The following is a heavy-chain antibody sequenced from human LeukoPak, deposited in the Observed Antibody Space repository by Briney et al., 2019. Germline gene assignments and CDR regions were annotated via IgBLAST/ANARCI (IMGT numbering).Heavy chain of an antibody. D-gene: IGHD7-27*01. CDR3: ARHPNRGAPFDY. V-gene: IGHV4-59*01. CDR2: IYYTGST. Sequence: SETLSLACTASGGSISSYFCSWIRQPPGKGLEWIGYIYYTGSTNYNPSLKSRVTISVDTSKNQFSLKLSSVTAADTAVYYCARHPNRGAPFDYWGQGTLVTVSS. CDR1: GGSISSYF. J-gene: IGHJ4*02.